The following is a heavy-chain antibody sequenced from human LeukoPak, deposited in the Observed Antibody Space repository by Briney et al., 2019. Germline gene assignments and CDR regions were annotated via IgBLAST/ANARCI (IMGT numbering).Heavy chain of an antibody. J-gene: IGHJ5*02. CDR3: ARDLGQYYDTSDNWFDP. V-gene: IGHV3-30*04. D-gene: IGHD3-22*01. CDR2: ISYDGSNK. Sequence: AGGSLRLSCAASGFTLSTYAIHWVRQAPGKGLEWVAVISYDGSNKFYADSVKGRFTISRDNSKNTLNLQMNSLRAEDTAVYYCARDLGQYYDTSDNWFDPWGQGTLVTVSS. CDR1: GFTLSTYA.